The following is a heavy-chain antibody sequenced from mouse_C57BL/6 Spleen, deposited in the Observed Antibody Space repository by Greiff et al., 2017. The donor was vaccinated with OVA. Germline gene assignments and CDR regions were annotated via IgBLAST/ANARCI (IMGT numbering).Heavy chain of an antibody. D-gene: IGHD2-3*01. CDR1: GYTFTDYY. V-gene: IGHV1-26*01. CDR3: ARSYDGYYVLYYFDY. J-gene: IGHJ2*01. CDR2: INPNNGGT. Sequence: EVQLQQSGPELVKPGASVKISCKASGYTFTDYYMNWVKQSHGKSLEWIGDINPNNGGTSYNQKFKGKATLTVDKSSSTAYMELRSLTSEDSAVYYCARSYDGYYVLYYFDYWGQGTTLTVSS.